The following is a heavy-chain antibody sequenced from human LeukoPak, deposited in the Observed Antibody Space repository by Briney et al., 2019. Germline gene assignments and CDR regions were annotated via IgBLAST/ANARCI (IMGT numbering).Heavy chain of an antibody. D-gene: IGHD2-15*01. Sequence: PGGSLRLSCAASGFTFSNAWMSWVRQAPGKGLEWVSYISSSGSTIYYADSVKGRFTISRDNAKNSLYLQMNSLRAEDTAVYYCARHPRYCSGGKCYSRNYYYYMDVWGKGTTVTVSS. CDR3: ARHPRYCSGGKCYSRNYYYYMDV. CDR2: ISSSGSTI. V-gene: IGHV3-11*04. CDR1: GFTFSNAW. J-gene: IGHJ6*03.